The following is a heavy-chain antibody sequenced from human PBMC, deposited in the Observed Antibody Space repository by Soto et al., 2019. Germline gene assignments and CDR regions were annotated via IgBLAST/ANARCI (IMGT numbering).Heavy chain of an antibody. CDR1: GFTFSEYD. V-gene: IGHV3-30*18. CDR2: VSNDGRNT. Sequence: VQLVESGGGVVQPGRSLRLSCAASGFTFSEYDMHCVLQAPGKGLEWGAVVSNDGRNTHYADSVKGRFTISRDSSKKTVSLEMTSLRAEDTAVYYGAKGGRQWLVTSDFNYWGQGALVTVSS. CDR3: AKGGRQWLVTSDFNY. J-gene: IGHJ4*02. D-gene: IGHD6-19*01.